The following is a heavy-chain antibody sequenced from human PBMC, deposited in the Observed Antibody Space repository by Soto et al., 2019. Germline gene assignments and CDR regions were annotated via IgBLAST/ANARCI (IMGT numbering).Heavy chain of an antibody. CDR3: VRDPALLLGLFDH. V-gene: IGHV3-74*01. CDR1: GFIFSNYW. Sequence: EVQLVESGGGVVQPGGSLRLSCTASGFIFSNYWMHWVRLAPGKGLVWVARINNDGSDTSYADAVKGRFTISRDNAKNTLSLQMNSLRGEDTAIYYCVRDPALLLGLFDHWGQGTLVTVSS. D-gene: IGHD2-21*01. CDR2: INNDGSDT. J-gene: IGHJ4*02.